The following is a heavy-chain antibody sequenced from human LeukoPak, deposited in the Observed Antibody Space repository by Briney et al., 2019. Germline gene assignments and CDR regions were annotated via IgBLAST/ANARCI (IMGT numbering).Heavy chain of an antibody. D-gene: IGHD3-16*01. Sequence: PGGSLRLSCAASGFPFSSYSMNWLRQAPGKGLEWVSSISSSSSYIYYADSVRGRFTISRDNTKNSLYLQMNSRTAEDTAVYYWARESGGEEYYFDYWGQGTLVTVSS. V-gene: IGHV3-21*01. J-gene: IGHJ4*02. CDR2: ISSSSSYI. CDR1: GFPFSSYS. CDR3: ARESGGEEYYFDY.